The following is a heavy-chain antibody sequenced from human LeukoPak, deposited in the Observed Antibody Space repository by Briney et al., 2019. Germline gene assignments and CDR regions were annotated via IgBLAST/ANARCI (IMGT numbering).Heavy chain of an antibody. V-gene: IGHV4-4*07. Sequence: PSETLSLTCIVSGGSIRSYYWSWIRQPAGKGLEWIGRIYSSGSTNYSPSLKSRVTISVDTSKNQFSLKLSSVTAADTAVYYCARYGNWGRTFDYWGQGTLVTVSS. CDR1: GGSIRSYY. J-gene: IGHJ4*02. D-gene: IGHD7-27*01. CDR3: ARYGNWGRTFDY. CDR2: IYSSGST.